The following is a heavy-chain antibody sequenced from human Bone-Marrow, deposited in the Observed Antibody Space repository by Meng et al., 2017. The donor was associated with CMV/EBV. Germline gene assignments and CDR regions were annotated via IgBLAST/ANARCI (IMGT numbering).Heavy chain of an antibody. Sequence: ASVKVSCKASGYRFSAYYLHWVRQAPGQGLEWMGWISAYNGNTNYAQKLQGRVTMTTDTSTSTAYMELRSLRSDDTAVYYCARLEMATIKGDYWGQGTLVTVSS. CDR2: ISAYNGNT. D-gene: IGHD5-24*01. J-gene: IGHJ4*02. CDR1: GYRFSAYY. V-gene: IGHV1-18*01. CDR3: ARLEMATIKGDY.